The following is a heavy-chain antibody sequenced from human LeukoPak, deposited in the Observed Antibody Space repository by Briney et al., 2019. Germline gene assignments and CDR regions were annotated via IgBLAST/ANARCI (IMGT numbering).Heavy chain of an antibody. CDR2: ISSSGSTI. J-gene: IGHJ3*02. V-gene: IGHV3-48*03. CDR1: GFTFSSYE. Sequence: GGSLRLSCAASGFTFSSYEMNWVRQAPGKGLEWVSYISSSGSTIYYADSVKGRFTISRDNAKNSLYLQMNSLGAEDTAFYYCASDRRSDSSGYAFDIWGQGTMVTVSS. D-gene: IGHD3-22*01. CDR3: ASDRRSDSSGYAFDI.